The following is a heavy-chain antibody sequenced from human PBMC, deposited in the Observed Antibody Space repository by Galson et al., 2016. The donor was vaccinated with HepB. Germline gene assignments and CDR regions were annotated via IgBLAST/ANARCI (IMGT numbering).Heavy chain of an antibody. CDR2: IRSKTNNYAT. CDR1: GFTFSGSG. Sequence: SLRLSCAASGFTFSGSGIHWVRQASGRGLEWIGRIRSKTNNYATAYAASVIGRFTIWRDDSKNTAYLQMNSLRAEDTAVYYCARDWIPYYYYGMDVWGQGTTVTVSS. D-gene: IGHD5-18*01. J-gene: IGHJ6*02. V-gene: IGHV3-73*01. CDR3: ARDWIPYYYYGMDV.